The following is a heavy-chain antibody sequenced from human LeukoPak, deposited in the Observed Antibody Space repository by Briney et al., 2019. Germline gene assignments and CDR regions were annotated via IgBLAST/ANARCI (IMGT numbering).Heavy chain of an antibody. V-gene: IGHV5-10-1*01. D-gene: IGHD3-10*01. CDR2: INPSDSYT. CDR1: GYSFTSYW. CDR3: ARARGDHYSFDY. Sequence: GESLKISCKGYGYSFTSYWIIWVRQMPGKGLEWMGRINPSDSYTNYSPSLQGHVTISADKSISAAYLQWSNLKASDTAMYYCARARGDHYSFDYWGRGTLVTVSS. J-gene: IGHJ4*02.